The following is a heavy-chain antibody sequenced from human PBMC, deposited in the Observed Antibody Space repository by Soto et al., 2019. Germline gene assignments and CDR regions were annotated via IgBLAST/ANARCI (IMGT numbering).Heavy chain of an antibody. CDR3: ARGRYYDYVWGSYRRFDY. J-gene: IGHJ4*02. CDR2: IWYDGSNK. Sequence: TGGCLTVSCAASGFTFSSYGMHGVRQAPGKGLEWVAVIWYDGSNKYYADSVKGRFTISRDNSKNTLYLQMNSLRAEDTAVYYCARGRYYDYVWGSYRRFDYWGRGTLVTVSS. CDR1: GFTFSSYG. V-gene: IGHV3-33*01. D-gene: IGHD3-16*02.